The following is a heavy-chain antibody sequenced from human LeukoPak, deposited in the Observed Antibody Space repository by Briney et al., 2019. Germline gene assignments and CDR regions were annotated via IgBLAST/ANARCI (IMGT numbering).Heavy chain of an antibody. J-gene: IGHJ4*02. V-gene: IGHV3-23*01. Sequence: EGSLRLSCAASGFTFSSYAMSWVRRAPGKGLEWVSAISGSGGSTYYADSVKGRFTISRDNSKNTLYLQMNSLRAEDTAVYYCAKDLLLWFGELTSLIDYWGQGTLVTVSS. CDR1: GFTFSSYA. CDR3: AKDLLLWFGELTSLIDY. D-gene: IGHD3-10*01. CDR2: ISGSGGST.